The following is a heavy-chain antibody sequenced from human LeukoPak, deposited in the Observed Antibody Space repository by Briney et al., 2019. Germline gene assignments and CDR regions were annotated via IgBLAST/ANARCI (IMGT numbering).Heavy chain of an antibody. V-gene: IGHV4-39*01. J-gene: IGHJ4*02. CDR1: GGSISSSNYY. CDR3: ARVVAYVFDY. Sequence: PSETLSLTCTVSGGSISSSNYYWGWIRQPPGKGLEWIGSIYYSGSTYYNPSLKSRVTISVDTSKNQFSLKLSSVTAADTAVYYCARVVAYVFDYWGQGTLVTVSS. D-gene: IGHD2-15*01. CDR2: IYYSGST.